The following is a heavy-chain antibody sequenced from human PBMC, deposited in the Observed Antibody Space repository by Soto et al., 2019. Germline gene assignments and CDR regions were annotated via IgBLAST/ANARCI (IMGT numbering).Heavy chain of an antibody. V-gene: IGHV1-69*13. CDR3: ASGVSFYNWNDY. CDR2: IIPIFGTA. D-gene: IGHD1-1*01. CDR1: GGTFSSYA. J-gene: IGHJ4*02. Sequence: GASVKVSCKASGGTFSSYAISWVRQAPGQGLEWMGGIIPIFGTANYAQKFQGRVTITADESTSTAYMELSSLRSEDTAVYYCASGVSFYNWNDYWGQGTLVTVSS.